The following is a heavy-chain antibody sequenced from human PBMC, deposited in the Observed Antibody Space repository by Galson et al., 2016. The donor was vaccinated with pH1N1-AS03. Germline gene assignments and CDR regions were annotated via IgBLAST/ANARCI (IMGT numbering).Heavy chain of an antibody. CDR1: GFTFTSHV. Sequence: SLRLSCAASGFTFTSHVMSWVRQAPGMGLEWVSSISNHGAATYYADSVKGRFTISRDNSKNTLFLLMNSLSAEDTAVYYCARDVGVAVAPRAFDSWGQGTLVTVSS. V-gene: IGHV3-23*01. CDR2: ISNHGAAT. CDR3: ARDVGVAVAPRAFDS. D-gene: IGHD6-19*01. J-gene: IGHJ4*02.